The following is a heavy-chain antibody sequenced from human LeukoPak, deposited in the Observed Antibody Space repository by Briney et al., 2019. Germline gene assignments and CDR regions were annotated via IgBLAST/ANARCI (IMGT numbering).Heavy chain of an antibody. Sequence: PSETLSLTCTVSGGSISSSSYYWGWIRQPPGKGLVWIGSIYYSGSTYYNPSLKSRVTISVDTSKNQFSLKLSSVTAADTAVYYCATPAFYGSGSYFDAFDIWGQGTMVTVSS. CDR3: ATPAFYGSGSYFDAFDI. CDR2: IYYSGST. CDR1: GGSISSSSYY. D-gene: IGHD3-10*01. J-gene: IGHJ3*02. V-gene: IGHV4-39*01.